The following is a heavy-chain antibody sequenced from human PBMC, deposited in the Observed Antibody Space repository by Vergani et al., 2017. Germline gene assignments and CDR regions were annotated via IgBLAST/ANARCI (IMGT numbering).Heavy chain of an antibody. V-gene: IGHV1-18*01. CDR1: GYTFTIYG. D-gene: IGHD6-19*01. CDR2: ISAYNGNP. Sequence: QVQLVQSGAEVKKPGASVKVSCKASGYTFTIYGISWVRQAPGQGLEWMGWISAYNGNPNYAQKLQGRVTMTTDTSTSTAYMELRSLRSDATAVYYCARDWYSSGWTDWFAPWGQGTLVTVSS. CDR3: ARDWYSSGWTDWFAP. J-gene: IGHJ5*02.